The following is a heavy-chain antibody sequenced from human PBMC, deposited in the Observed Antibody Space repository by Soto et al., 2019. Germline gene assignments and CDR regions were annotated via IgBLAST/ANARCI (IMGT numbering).Heavy chain of an antibody. CDR1: GFTFNNYY. V-gene: IGHV3-74*01. J-gene: IGHJ5*02. CDR2: INDGGSRT. Sequence: GGSLRLSCAGSGFTFNNYYMHWVRQAPGEGLVWVSRINDGGSRTIYADSVKGRFTISRDHAKNTLYLYMNSLRVDDTGVYYCVRPGGLEDYSWFDTWGQGTLVTVSS. CDR3: VRPGGLEDYSWFDT. D-gene: IGHD2-21*01.